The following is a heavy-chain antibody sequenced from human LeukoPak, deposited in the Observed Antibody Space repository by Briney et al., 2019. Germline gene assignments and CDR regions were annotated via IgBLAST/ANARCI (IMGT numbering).Heavy chain of an antibody. D-gene: IGHD2-15*01. CDR2: INPDGRAT. J-gene: IGHJ1*01. Sequence: GGSLRLSCAASGFTFSTSWMSWVRQAPGKGLEWLANINPDGRATFYVDSVKGRFIISRDNAKNSLFLQMSSPRDDDTALYYCASSHDSAGNDWGQGTVVTVYS. CDR1: GFTFSTSW. V-gene: IGHV3-7*01. CDR3: ASSHDSAGND.